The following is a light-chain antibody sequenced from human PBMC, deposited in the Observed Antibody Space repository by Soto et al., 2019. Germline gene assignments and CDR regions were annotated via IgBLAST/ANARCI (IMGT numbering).Light chain of an antibody. CDR1: QGLSSW. J-gene: IGKJ5*01. CDR2: AGS. V-gene: IGKV1D-12*01. Sequence: DIQMTQSPSSVSASVGDRVTITCRASQGLSSWLAWYQQKPGKAPKLLIYAGSSLQSGVSSRFSGTGGGTDFSLTISSLQPEDFAPYYCQQANSFPITFGQGTRLEIK. CDR3: QQANSFPIT.